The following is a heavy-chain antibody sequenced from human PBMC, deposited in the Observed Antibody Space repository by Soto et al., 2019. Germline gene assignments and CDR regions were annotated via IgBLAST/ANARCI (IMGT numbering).Heavy chain of an antibody. Sequence: PGGSLRLSCAASGFTFSSYAMSWVRQAPGKGLEWVSAISGSGGSTYYADSVKGRFTISRDNSKNTLYLQMNSLRAEDTAAYYCARKIDYYDSSGYYPLFDYWGQGTLVTVSS. V-gene: IGHV3-23*01. J-gene: IGHJ4*02. CDR2: ISGSGGST. CDR1: GFTFSSYA. CDR3: ARKIDYYDSSGYYPLFDY. D-gene: IGHD3-22*01.